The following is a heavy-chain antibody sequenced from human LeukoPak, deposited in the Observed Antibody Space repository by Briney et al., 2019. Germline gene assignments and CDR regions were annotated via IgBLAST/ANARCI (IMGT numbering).Heavy chain of an antibody. CDR2: TYYRSKWYN. CDR3: ARLVGASWFDS. D-gene: IGHD1-26*01. V-gene: IGHV6-1*01. J-gene: IGHJ5*01. CDR1: GDSVSTNSAT. Sequence: SQTLSLTCAISGDSVSTNSATWTWLRQSPSRGLEWLGRTYYRSKWYNDYAVSMRSRITINPDTSKNQFSLQLNSVTPEDTAVYYCARLVGASWFDSWGQGTLVTVSS.